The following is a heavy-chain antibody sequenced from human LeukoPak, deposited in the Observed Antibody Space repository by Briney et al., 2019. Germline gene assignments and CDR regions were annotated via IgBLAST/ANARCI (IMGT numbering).Heavy chain of an antibody. V-gene: IGHV4-34*01. CDR3: ARQPYVWGSYRQSYYFDY. J-gene: IGHJ4*02. D-gene: IGHD3-16*02. CDR2: IYYSGST. CDR1: GGSFSGYY. Sequence: PSETLSLTCAVYGGSFSGYYWSWIRQPPGKVLEWIGSIYYSGSTYYNPSLKSRVTISVDTSKNQFSLKLSSVTAADTAVYYCARQPYVWGSYRQSYYFDYWGQGTLVTVSS.